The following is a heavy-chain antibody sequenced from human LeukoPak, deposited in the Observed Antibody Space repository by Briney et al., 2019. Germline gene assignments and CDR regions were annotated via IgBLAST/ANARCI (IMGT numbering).Heavy chain of an antibody. D-gene: IGHD3-22*01. Sequence: PGRSLRLPCAASGFTFSSYAMHWVRQAPSKGLEWVAVMSYDGSNKYYADSVKGRFTISRDNSKNTLYLQMNSLRAEDTAVYYCARDVSAYYYDSSGSGYFDYWGQGTLVTVSS. V-gene: IGHV3-30*04. CDR2: MSYDGSNK. CDR1: GFTFSSYA. CDR3: ARDVSAYYYDSSGSGYFDY. J-gene: IGHJ4*02.